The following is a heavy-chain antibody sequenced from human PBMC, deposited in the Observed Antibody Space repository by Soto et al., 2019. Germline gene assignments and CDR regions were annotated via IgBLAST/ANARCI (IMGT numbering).Heavy chain of an antibody. CDR2: IDPKNGGT. V-gene: IGHV1-2*02. CDR3: GRDDYGIFPY. CDR1: GYSISAYY. D-gene: IGHD3-10*01. J-gene: IGHJ4*02. Sequence: QVQLVQSGTEVTKPGASVKVSCQASGYSISAYYIHWVRQAPGQGLEWMGWIDPKNGGTVSAQKFQGRLTMTRDTSISTVYMDLSGLTSDDTALYYCGRDDYGIFPYWGQGSLVTVSS.